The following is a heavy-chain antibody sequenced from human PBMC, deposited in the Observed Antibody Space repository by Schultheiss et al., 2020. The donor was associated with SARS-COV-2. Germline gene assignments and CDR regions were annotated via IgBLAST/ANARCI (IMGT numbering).Heavy chain of an antibody. Sequence: GGSLRLSCAASGFTFSSYGMHWVRQAPGKGLEWVAVISYDGSNKYYADSVKGRFTISRHNSKNTLYLQMNSLRAEDTAVYYCARGRPFDYWGQGTLVTVSS. CDR3: ARGRPFDY. CDR1: GFTFSSYG. CDR2: ISYDGSNK. D-gene: IGHD3-10*01. J-gene: IGHJ4*02. V-gene: IGHV3-30*03.